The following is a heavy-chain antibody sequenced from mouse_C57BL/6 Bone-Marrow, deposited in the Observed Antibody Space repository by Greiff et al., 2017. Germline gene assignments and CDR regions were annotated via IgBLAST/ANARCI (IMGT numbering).Heavy chain of an antibody. CDR3: ACEKVYGGVFAY. CDR1: GFTFTSYG. D-gene: IGHD1-1*02. Sequence: EVQLQQSGAELVRPGSSVKLSCTASGFTFTSYGINWVKQRPGQGLEWIGYIYIGNGYTEYNEKFKGKVTLTSDTSSNTANVQLSILTSEDSAMEFCACEKVYGGVFAYWGQGTLITVSA. CDR2: IYIGNGYT. J-gene: IGHJ3*01. V-gene: IGHV1-58*01.